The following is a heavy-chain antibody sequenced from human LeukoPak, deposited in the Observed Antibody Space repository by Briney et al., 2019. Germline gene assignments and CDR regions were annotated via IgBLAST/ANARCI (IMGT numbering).Heavy chain of an antibody. Sequence: PSETLSLTCAVYGGSFSGYYWSWIRQPPGKGLEWIGEINHSGSTNYNPSLKSRVTISVDTSKNQFSLMLSSVTAADTAVYYCARGPRRGSYSRPFDYWGQGTLVTVSS. CDR3: ARGPRRGSYSRPFDY. CDR1: GGSFSGYY. V-gene: IGHV4-34*01. D-gene: IGHD1-26*01. CDR2: INHSGST. J-gene: IGHJ4*02.